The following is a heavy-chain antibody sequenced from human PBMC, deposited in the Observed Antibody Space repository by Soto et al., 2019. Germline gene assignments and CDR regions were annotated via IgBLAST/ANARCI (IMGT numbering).Heavy chain of an antibody. J-gene: IGHJ4*02. CDR2: ISAYNGNT. Sequence: QVQLVQSGAEVKKPGASVKVSCKASGYAFSSYAISWVRQAPGQGLEWMGWISAYNGNTNYAQKLQGRVTMTTDTSTSIAYVELRRLRSDDTAVYYCARDGPPVDYWGQGTLFTVSS. CDR3: ARDGPPVDY. CDR1: GYAFSSYA. V-gene: IGHV1-18*01.